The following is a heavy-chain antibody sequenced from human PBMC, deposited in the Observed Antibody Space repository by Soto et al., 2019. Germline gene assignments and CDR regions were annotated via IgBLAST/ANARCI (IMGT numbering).Heavy chain of an antibody. CDR3: ARQTSAYYYDSSGYLTDY. CDR1: GYSFTSYW. Sequence: EVQLVQSGAEVKKPGESLKISCKGSGYSFTSYWIGWVRQMPGKGLEWMGIIYPGDSDTRYSPSFQGQVTISADKSISTAYLQWSSLKASDTAMYYCARQTSAYYYDSSGYLTDYWGQGTLVTVSS. V-gene: IGHV5-51*01. CDR2: IYPGDSDT. D-gene: IGHD3-22*01. J-gene: IGHJ4*02.